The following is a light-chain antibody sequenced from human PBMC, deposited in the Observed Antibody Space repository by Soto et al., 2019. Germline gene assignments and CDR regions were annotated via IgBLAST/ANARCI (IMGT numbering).Light chain of an antibody. CDR3: ETWDSNTRV. CDR1: SGHSGYI. V-gene: IGLV4-60*02. CDR2: LEGSGSY. J-gene: IGLJ3*02. Sequence: QLVLTQSSSASASLGSSVKLTCTLSSGHSGYIIAWHQQQPGKAPRYLMKLEGSGSYNKGSGVPDRFSGSSSGADRYLTISNLQFEDKADYYCETWDSNTRVFGGGTKLTVL.